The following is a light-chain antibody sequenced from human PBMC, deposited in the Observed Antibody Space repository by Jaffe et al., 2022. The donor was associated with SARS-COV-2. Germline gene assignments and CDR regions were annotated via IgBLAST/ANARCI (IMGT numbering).Light chain of an antibody. V-gene: IGLV1-51*02. J-gene: IGLJ1*01. CDR2: ENN. CDR3: GTWDSSLSTYV. Sequence: QSVLTQPPSVSAAPGQSVTISCSGSSSNIGNNYVSWYQQLPGTPPQLLIYENNRRPSGIPDRFSGSKSGTSATLGITGLQTGGEADYYCGTWDSSLSTYVFGTGTKVTVL. CDR1: SSNIGNNY.